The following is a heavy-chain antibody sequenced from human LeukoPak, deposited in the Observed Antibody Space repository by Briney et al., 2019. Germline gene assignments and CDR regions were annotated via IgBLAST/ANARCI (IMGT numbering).Heavy chain of an antibody. CDR3: TRDYYSDATGYYYHDD. Sequence: PGGSLRLSCAASGFTFSSYEMNWLRQAPGKGLEWVSYISSSGSTIYYADSVKGRFTISRDNSKNTLYLQMVSLRGEDTAVYYCTRDYYSDATGYYYHDDWGQGTLVTVST. J-gene: IGHJ4*02. CDR1: GFTFSSYE. V-gene: IGHV3-48*03. CDR2: ISSSGSTI. D-gene: IGHD3-22*01.